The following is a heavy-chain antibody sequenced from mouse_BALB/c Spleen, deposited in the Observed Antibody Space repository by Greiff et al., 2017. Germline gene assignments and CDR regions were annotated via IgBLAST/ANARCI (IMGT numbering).Heavy chain of an antibody. J-gene: IGHJ4*01. V-gene: IGHV1-18*01. CDR3: ARKNQYRGNAMDY. Sequence: VQLQQPGAELVRPGASVKLSCKASGYSFTGYTMNWVKQSHGKNLEWIGLINPYNGGTSYNQKFKGKATLTVDKSSSTAYMELLSLTSEDSAVYYCARKNQYRGNAMDYWGQGTSVTVSS. D-gene: IGHD5-1-1*01. CDR1: GYSFTGYT. CDR2: INPYNGGT.